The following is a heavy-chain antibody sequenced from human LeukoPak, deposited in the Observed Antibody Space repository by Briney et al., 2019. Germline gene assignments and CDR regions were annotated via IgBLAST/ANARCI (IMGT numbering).Heavy chain of an antibody. Sequence: ASVKVSCKASGYTFTSYGISWVRQAPGQGLEWMGWISAHNGNTNYAQKLQGRVTMTTDTSTSTAYMELRSLRSDDTAVYYCARDGDGSSSWYPEYFQHWGQGTLVTVSS. D-gene: IGHD6-13*01. J-gene: IGHJ1*01. CDR1: GYTFTSYG. CDR3: ARDGDGSSSWYPEYFQH. V-gene: IGHV1-18*01. CDR2: ISAHNGNT.